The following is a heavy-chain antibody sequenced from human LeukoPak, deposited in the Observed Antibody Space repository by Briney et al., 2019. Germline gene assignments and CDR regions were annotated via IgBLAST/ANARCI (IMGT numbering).Heavy chain of an antibody. D-gene: IGHD3-9*01. CDR1: GFTFCDYA. CDR2: IRSKAYGGKK. Sequence: PGRSLRLSCTASGFTFCDYAMSWVRQAPGKGLEWVGFIRSKAYGGKKEYAVSVKGRFTISGDDSISVAYLQMNSLKTEDTAVYYCTRVRDYDILIGYSFSYFDYWGQGTRVTVSA. CDR3: TRVRDYDILIGYSFSYFDY. V-gene: IGHV3-49*04. J-gene: IGHJ4*02.